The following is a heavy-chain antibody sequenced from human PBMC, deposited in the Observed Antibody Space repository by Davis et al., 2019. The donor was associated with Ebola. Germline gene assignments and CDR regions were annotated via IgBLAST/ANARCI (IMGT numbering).Heavy chain of an antibody. CDR1: GFTFRSYA. D-gene: IGHD4-17*01. Sequence: PGGSLRLSCAASGFTFRSYAMSWVRQAPGKGLEWVSAISGSGGLTYYADSVKGRFTISRDNSKNTLYLQMNSLRAEDTAVFYCARVLYGDYTNWFDPWSQGTLVTVSS. J-gene: IGHJ5*02. CDR2: ISGSGGLT. V-gene: IGHV3-23*01. CDR3: ARVLYGDYTNWFDP.